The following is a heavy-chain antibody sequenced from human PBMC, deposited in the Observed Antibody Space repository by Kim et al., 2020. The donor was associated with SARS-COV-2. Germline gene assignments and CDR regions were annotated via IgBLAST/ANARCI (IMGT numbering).Heavy chain of an antibody. CDR2: IVASGAAA. V-gene: IGHV3-23*01. Sequence: GGSLRLSCAASGVTFNTFTMSWVRQAPGKGLQWVSTIVASGAAASYAGSVRGRFTISRDNSNNTLFLQMHSLGTDDSAINYCAEGHRIHDYWGRGTVVT. D-gene: IGHD2-15*01. J-gene: IGHJ4*02. CDR1: GVTFNTFT. CDR3: AEGHRIHDY.